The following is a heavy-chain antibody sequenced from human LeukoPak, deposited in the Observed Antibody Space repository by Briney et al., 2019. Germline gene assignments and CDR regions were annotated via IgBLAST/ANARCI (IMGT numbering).Heavy chain of an antibody. Sequence: SVKVSCKASGGTFSSYAISWVRQAPGQGLEWMGGIIPIFGTANYAQKFQGRVTITADESTSTAYMELSSLRSEDTAVYYCARGGQVVPAAAYYYYGMDVWGQGTTVTVSS. CDR2: IIPIFGTA. CDR3: ARGGQVVPAAAYYYYGMDV. J-gene: IGHJ6*02. CDR1: GGTFSSYA. V-gene: IGHV1-69*13. D-gene: IGHD2-2*01.